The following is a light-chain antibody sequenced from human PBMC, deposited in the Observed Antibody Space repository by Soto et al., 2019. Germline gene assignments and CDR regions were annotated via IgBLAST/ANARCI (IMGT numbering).Light chain of an antibody. J-gene: IGKJ3*01. V-gene: IGKV2-28*01. CDR3: LQGLQTPPLI. CDR1: QSLLHSNGYNY. Sequence: DIVMTQSPLSLPVTPGEPASISCRSSQSLLHSNGYNYLDWYRQRPGQSPQLLIYLGSNRASGVPDRFSGSGSGTDFTLKISRVEAEDAGVYYCLQGLQTPPLIFGPGTKVDIK. CDR2: LGS.